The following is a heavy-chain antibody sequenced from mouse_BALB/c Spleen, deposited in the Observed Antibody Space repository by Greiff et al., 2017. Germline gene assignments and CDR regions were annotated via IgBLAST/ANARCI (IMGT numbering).Heavy chain of an antibody. Sequence: QVQLQQSGAELARPGASVKLSCKASGYTFTSYWMQWVKQRPGQGLEWIGAIYPGDGDTRYTQKFKGKATLTADKSSSTAYMQLSSLASEDSAVYYCARDGGWYFDVWGAGTTVTVSS. J-gene: IGHJ1*01. CDR3: ARDGGWYFDV. V-gene: IGHV1-87*01. CDR2: IYPGDGDT. CDR1: GYTFTSYW.